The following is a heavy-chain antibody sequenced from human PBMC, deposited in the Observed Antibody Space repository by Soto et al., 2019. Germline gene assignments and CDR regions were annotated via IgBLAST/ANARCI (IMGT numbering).Heavy chain of an antibody. CDR1: WFTVISNY. CDR2: IYSGGST. CDR3: ARVDSGLPYFDS. V-gene: IGHV3-53*01. D-gene: IGHD2-15*01. J-gene: IGHJ4*02. Sequence: GGSLRLSCASSWFTVISNYMSWVRQAPGKGLKWVSVIYSGGSTYYADSVKGRFTISRDNSKNTLFLQMNSLRAEDTAVYYCARVDSGLPYFDSWGQGTLVTVSS.